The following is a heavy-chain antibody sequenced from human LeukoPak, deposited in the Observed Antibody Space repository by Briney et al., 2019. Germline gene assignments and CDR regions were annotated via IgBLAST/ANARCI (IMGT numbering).Heavy chain of an antibody. CDR1: GGSFSGYY. V-gene: IGHV4-34*01. D-gene: IGHD2-2*01. CDR3: ARTVGYCSSTSCYAIDY. Sequence: SETLSLTCAVYGGSFSGYYWSWIRQPPGKGLEWIGEINHSRSTNYNPSLKSRVTISVDTSKNQFSLKLSSVTAADTAVYYCARTVGYCSSTSCYAIDYWGQGTLVTVSS. CDR2: INHSRST. J-gene: IGHJ4*02.